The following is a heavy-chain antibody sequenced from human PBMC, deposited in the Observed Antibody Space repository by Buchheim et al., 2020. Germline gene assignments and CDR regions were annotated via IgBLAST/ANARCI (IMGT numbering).Heavy chain of an antibody. CDR1: GGSFSGYY. CDR2: INHSGST. V-gene: IGHV4-34*01. J-gene: IGHJ4*02. D-gene: IGHD6-13*01. CDR3: ARLKYSSSWYFDY. Sequence: QVQLQQWGAGLLKPSETLSLTCAVYGGSFSGYYWSWIRQPPGKGLEWIGEINHSGSTNYNPSLKSRVTISVDTSKNQFSLKLSSVTAADTAVYYCARLKYSSSWYFDYWGQGTL.